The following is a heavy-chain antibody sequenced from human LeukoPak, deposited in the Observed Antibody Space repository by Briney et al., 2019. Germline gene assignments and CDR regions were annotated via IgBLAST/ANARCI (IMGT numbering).Heavy chain of an antibody. V-gene: IGHV3-30*04. Sequence: GGSLRLSCAASGFTFSSYAMHWVRRAPGKGLEWVAVISYDGSNKYYADSVKGRFTISRDNAKNSLYLQMNSLRAEDTALYYCAREYQESYGFGDAFDIWGQGTMVTVSS. J-gene: IGHJ3*02. CDR2: ISYDGSNK. D-gene: IGHD5-18*01. CDR1: GFTFSSYA. CDR3: AREYQESYGFGDAFDI.